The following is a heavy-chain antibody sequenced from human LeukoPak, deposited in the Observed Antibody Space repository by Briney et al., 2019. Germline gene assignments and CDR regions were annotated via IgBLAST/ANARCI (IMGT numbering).Heavy chain of an antibody. CDR1: GGSISTYY. J-gene: IGHJ4*02. D-gene: IGHD5-12*01. Sequence: PSETLSLTCTVSGGSISTYYWSWIRQPPGKGLEWIGYVYYSGSTNYNPSLMSRVTISVDTSENQFSLKLSSVTAADTAVYYCARVSGGYDRIFDYWGQGTLATVSS. CDR3: ARVSGGYDRIFDY. CDR2: VYYSGST. V-gene: IGHV4-59*01.